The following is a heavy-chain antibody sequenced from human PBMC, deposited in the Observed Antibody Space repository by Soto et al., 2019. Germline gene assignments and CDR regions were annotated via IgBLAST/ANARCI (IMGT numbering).Heavy chain of an antibody. J-gene: IGHJ4*02. D-gene: IGHD6-13*01. Sequence: EVQLLESGGDLVQPGGSLRLSCAASALTFSSYAMSWVRQAPGKGLEWVSTISGGGGSAYYAASVEGRFTISRDNSKNTLVLQMHTLRAEDTAVYYCAKAALYSSTWETGKGYFDYWGQGTLVTVSS. CDR2: ISGGGGSA. V-gene: IGHV3-23*01. CDR1: ALTFSSYA. CDR3: AKAALYSSTWETGKGYFDY.